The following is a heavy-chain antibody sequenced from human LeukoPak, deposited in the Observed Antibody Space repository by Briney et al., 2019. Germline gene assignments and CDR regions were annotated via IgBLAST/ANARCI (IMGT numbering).Heavy chain of an antibody. CDR2: ISYDGSNK. CDR1: GFTFSSYA. Sequence: HPGGSLRLSCAASGFTFSSYAMHWVRQAPGKGLEWVAVISYDGSNKYYADSVKGRFTISRDNSKNTLYLQMNSLRAEDTAVYYCARAPILAADLDYWGQGTLVTVSS. J-gene: IGHJ4*02. V-gene: IGHV3-30-3*01. CDR3: ARAPILAADLDY. D-gene: IGHD6-13*01.